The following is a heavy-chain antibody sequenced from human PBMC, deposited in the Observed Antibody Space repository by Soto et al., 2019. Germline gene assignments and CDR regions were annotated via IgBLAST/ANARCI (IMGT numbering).Heavy chain of an antibody. J-gene: IGHJ4*02. CDR2: ISSSSSYI. V-gene: IGHV3-21*01. D-gene: IGHD6-19*01. CDR3: APSIAVAGTGLDY. CDR1: GFTFSSYS. Sequence: EVQLVESGGGLVKPGGSLRLSCAASGFTFSSYSMNWVRQAPGKGLEWVSSISSSSSYIYYADSVKGRFTISRDNAKNSLYLQMNSLRAEDTAVYYCAPSIAVAGTGLDYWGQGTLVTVSS.